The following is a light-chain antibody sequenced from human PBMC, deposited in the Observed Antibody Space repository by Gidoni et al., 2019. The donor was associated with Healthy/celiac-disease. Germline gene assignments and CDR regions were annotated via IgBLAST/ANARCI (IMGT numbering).Light chain of an antibody. CDR1: QSLLHSNGYNY. V-gene: IGKV2-28*01. CDR3: MQALHTPALT. Sequence: DIVMTKSTLYLPVTPGEPASISCRSSQSLLHSNGYNYLDWYLQKPGQSTQLLIYLGSNRDSGVPDRFSGSGSGTDFTLIIIRVEAEDVGVYYCMQALHTPALTFAGXTKVEIK. CDR2: LGS. J-gene: IGKJ4*01.